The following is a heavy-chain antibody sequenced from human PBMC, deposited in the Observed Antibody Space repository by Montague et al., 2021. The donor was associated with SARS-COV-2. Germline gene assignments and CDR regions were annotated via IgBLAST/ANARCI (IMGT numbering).Heavy chain of an antibody. D-gene: IGHD3-22*01. CDR2: ISYHGNT. J-gene: IGHJ4*02. CDR3: ARRLDYWDSSGQRRHFDY. Sequence: TLSLTCPVSGDSISSSSYDWGWIRRPPGKGLEWIGHISYHGNTNYNPSLKSRVTISIDTSRNQFSLKVSSVTATDTAIYYCARRLDYWDSSGQRRHFDYWGQGTLVTVSS. CDR1: GDSISSSSYD. V-gene: IGHV4-39*01.